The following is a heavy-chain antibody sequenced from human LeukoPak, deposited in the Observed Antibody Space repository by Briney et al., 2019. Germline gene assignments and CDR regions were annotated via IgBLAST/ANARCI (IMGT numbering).Heavy chain of an antibody. CDR1: GFTFSSYG. J-gene: IGHJ4*02. Sequence: GRSLRLSCAASGFTFSSYGMHWVRQAPGKGLEWVAVIWYDGSNKYYADSVKGRFTISRDNSKNTLYLQMNSLRAEDTAVYYCARGSLGGYCSGGSCYLDYWGQGTLVTVSS. CDR3: ARGSLGGYCSGGSCYLDY. CDR2: IWYDGSNK. D-gene: IGHD2-15*01. V-gene: IGHV3-33*01.